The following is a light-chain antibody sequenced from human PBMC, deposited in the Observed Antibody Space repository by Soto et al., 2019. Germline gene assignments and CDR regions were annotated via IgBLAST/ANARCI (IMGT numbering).Light chain of an antibody. CDR2: DVS. Sequence: QSVLTQPASVSGSPGQSITISCIGTSSDVGSYNYVSWYQQHPGKAPKVMIYDVSNRPSGVSYRFSGSKSGNTASLTISGLQAEDEADYYCSSYTTSRTYVFGTGTKITDL. CDR3: SSYTTSRTYV. V-gene: IGLV2-14*01. J-gene: IGLJ1*01. CDR1: SSDVGSYNY.